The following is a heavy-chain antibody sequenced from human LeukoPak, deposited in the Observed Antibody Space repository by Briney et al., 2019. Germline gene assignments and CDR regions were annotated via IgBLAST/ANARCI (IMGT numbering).Heavy chain of an antibody. Sequence: PGGSLRLSCAASGFTFSSYSMNWVRQAPGKGLEWVSYISSSSSTIYYADSVKGRFTISRDNAKNSLYLQMNSLRAEDTAVYYCARDLGYCSGGSCYFDYWGQGTLVTVSS. J-gene: IGHJ4*02. CDR1: GFTFSSYS. CDR3: ARDLGYCSGGSCYFDY. CDR2: ISSSSSTI. V-gene: IGHV3-48*04. D-gene: IGHD2-15*01.